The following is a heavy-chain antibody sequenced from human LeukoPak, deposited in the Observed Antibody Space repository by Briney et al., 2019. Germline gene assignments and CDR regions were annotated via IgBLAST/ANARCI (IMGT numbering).Heavy chain of an antibody. CDR2: MYYSGST. CDR3: ARHRTIYYDSSGYWV. CDR1: GGSIRRSSYY. V-gene: IGHV4-39*01. J-gene: IGHJ4*02. Sequence: SESLSLTCTVSGGSIRRSSYYWGWIRQPQGKGLEWIGSMYYSGSTYYNPSLKSRVTISVDTSKNQFSLKLSSATAADTAVYYCARHRTIYYDSSGYWVWGQGTLVTVSS. D-gene: IGHD3-22*01.